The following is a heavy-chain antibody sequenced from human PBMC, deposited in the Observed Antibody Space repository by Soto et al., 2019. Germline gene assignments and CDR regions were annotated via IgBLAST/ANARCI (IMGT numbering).Heavy chain of an antibody. V-gene: IGHV3-20*04. J-gene: IGHJ4*02. CDR3: VRGASLNFDY. CDR1: GFTFDDYG. D-gene: IGHD1-26*01. Sequence: EVQLVESGGGVLRPGGSLRLSCAASGFTFDDYGMSWARQAPGKGLEWVSGVNWHGGSTGYADSVKGRFTIPRENAKNSLYLQMNSLRAEDTAFYYCVRGASLNFDYWGQGTLVTVSS. CDR2: VNWHGGST.